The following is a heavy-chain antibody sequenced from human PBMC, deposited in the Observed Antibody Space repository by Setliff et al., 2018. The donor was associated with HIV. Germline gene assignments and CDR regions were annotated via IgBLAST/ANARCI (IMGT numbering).Heavy chain of an antibody. CDR3: ARASRWLFRTGTYYFDY. V-gene: IGHV1-2*04. CDR1: GYTFTDYY. D-gene: IGHD3-22*01. Sequence: ASVKVSCKASGYTFTDYYMHWVRQAPGQGLEWMAWINPNSGGTHFAQKFQGWVTVTWDSSISTAYMELSRLRSDDTAVYYCARASRWLFRTGTYYFDYWGQGTLVTV. J-gene: IGHJ4*02. CDR2: INPNSGGT.